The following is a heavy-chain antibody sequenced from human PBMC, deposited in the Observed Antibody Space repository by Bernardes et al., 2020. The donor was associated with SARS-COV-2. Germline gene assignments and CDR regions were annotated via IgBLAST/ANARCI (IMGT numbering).Heavy chain of an antibody. J-gene: IGHJ5*02. D-gene: IGHD4-17*01. CDR3: ARKYRGYGDSFDP. CDR1: GYTFSDYY. V-gene: IGHV1-2*02. CDR2: INPNSGGT. Sequence: ASMKVSCKAFGYTFSDYYIQWVRQAPGQGLEWMGRINPNSGGTLYAQNFQARFTMTRDTSITTAYMELTSLRSDDTAVYYCARKYRGYGDSFDPWGQGTLVTVSS.